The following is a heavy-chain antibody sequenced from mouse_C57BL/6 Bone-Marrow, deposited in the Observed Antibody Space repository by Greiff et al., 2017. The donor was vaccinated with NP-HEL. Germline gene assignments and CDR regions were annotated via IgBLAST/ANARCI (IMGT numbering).Heavy chain of an antibody. CDR2: IHPNSGST. Sequence: QVQLQQPGAELVKPGASVKLSCKASGYTFTSYWMHWVKQRPGHGLEWIGMIHPNSGSTNYNEKFKSKATLTVDKSSITAYMQLSSLTSEDSAVYYCASLGSPSYWYFDVWGTGTTVTVSS. V-gene: IGHV1-64*01. J-gene: IGHJ1*03. D-gene: IGHD3-3*01. CDR3: ASLGSPSYWYFDV. CDR1: GYTFTSYW.